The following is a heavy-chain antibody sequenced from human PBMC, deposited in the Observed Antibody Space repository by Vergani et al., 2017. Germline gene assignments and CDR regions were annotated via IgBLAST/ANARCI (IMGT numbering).Heavy chain of an antibody. D-gene: IGHD2-15*01. Sequence: QVQLVQSGAEVKKPGSSVKVSCKASGGTFSSYAISWVRQAPGQGLEWMGGIIPIFGIANYAQKFQGRVPITADKSTSPAYMELSSLRSEDTTVYYCAGGRAVVVVAAMESEFDYWGQGTLVTVSS. J-gene: IGHJ4*02. V-gene: IGHV1-69*17. CDR2: IIPIFGIA. CDR1: GGTFSSYA. CDR3: AGGRAVVVVAAMESEFDY.